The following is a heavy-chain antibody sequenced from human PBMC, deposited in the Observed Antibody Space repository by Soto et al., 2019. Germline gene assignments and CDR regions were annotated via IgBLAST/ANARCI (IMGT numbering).Heavy chain of an antibody. CDR3: ARSLTPLPTLLDY. CDR2: INPNGGT. V-gene: IGHV1-2*02. J-gene: IGHJ4*02. Sequence: ASVKVSGKASGSTLTDNYMHWVGEAPGQGLEWMGLINPNGGTNHAQKFQGRVTMTRDTSISTAYMELSMLRSDDTAVYSCARSLTPLPTLLDYWGQGTLVTVSS. D-gene: IGHD2-15*01. CDR1: GSTLTDNY.